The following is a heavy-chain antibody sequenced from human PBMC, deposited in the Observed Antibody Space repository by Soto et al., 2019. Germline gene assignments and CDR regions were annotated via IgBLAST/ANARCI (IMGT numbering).Heavy chain of an antibody. Sequence: GGSLRLSCAASGFTFSNAWMSWVRQAPGKGLEWVGRIKSKTDGGTPDYAAPVKGRFTISRDDSKSTLYLEMNSLKTEDTALYYCTQDGDGGFDSWGQGALVTVSP. J-gene: IGHJ4*02. V-gene: IGHV3-15*01. CDR3: TQDGDGGFDS. D-gene: IGHD7-27*01. CDR1: GFTFSNAW. CDR2: IKSKTDGGTP.